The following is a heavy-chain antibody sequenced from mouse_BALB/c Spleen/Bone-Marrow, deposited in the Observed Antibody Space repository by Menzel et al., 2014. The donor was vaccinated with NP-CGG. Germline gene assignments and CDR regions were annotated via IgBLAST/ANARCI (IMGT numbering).Heavy chain of an antibody. V-gene: IGHV6-6*02. CDR1: GFTFSNYW. CDR2: IRLKSNNYAT. D-gene: IGHD2-14*01. J-gene: IGHJ4*01. CDR3: TTNRYDAMDY. Sequence: EVKVEESGGGLVQPGGSMKLSCVASGFTFSNYWMNWVRQSPEKGLEWVAEIRLKSNNYATHYAESVKGRFTISRDDSKSSVYLQMNNLRAEDTGIYYCTTNRYDAMDYWGQGTSVTVSS.